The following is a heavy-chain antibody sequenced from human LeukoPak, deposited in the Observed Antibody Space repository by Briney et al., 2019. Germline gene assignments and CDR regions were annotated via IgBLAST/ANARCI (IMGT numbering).Heavy chain of an antibody. CDR3: ARTLKPYCSSTSCYSWLDP. Sequence: SVKVSCKASGGTFSSYAISWVRQAPGQGLEWMGGIIPIFGTANYAQKFQGRVTITADESTSTAYVELSSLRSEDTAVYYCARTLKPYCSSTSCYSWLDPWGQGTLVTASS. V-gene: IGHV1-69*13. D-gene: IGHD2-2*01. CDR2: IIPIFGTA. CDR1: GGTFSSYA. J-gene: IGHJ5*02.